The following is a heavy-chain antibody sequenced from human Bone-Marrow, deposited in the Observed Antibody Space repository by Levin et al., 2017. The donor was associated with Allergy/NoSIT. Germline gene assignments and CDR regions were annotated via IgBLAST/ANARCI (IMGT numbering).Heavy chain of an antibody. CDR2: ISSDGSNK. CDR3: AKDNYADYDGGGLDV. D-gene: IGHD4-17*01. CDR1: GFTFRSYA. Sequence: SLKISCAASGFTFRSYALHWVRPAPGKGLEWVAVISSDGSNKYYADSVKGRFTISRDNSKNTLYLQMNSLRADDTAVYYCAKDNYADYDGGGLDVWGQGTTVTVSS. J-gene: IGHJ6*02. V-gene: IGHV3-30-3*01.